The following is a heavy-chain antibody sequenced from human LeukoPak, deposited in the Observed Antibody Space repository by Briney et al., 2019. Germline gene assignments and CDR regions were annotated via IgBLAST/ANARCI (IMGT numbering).Heavy chain of an antibody. CDR1: GFSVTTHF. V-gene: IGHV3-23*01. D-gene: IGHD4-17*01. CDR3: AKDHLGYGDYVVLGYYFDY. Sequence: GGSLRLSCAASGFSVTTHFMNWVRQAPGKGLEWVSAISGSGGSTYYADSVKGRFTISRDNSKNTLYLQMNSLRAEDTAVYYCAKDHLGYGDYVVLGYYFDYWGQGTLVTVSS. J-gene: IGHJ4*02. CDR2: ISGSGGST.